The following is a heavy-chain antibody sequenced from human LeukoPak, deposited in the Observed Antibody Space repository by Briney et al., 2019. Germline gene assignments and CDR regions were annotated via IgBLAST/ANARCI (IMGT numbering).Heavy chain of an antibody. CDR3: ARGDSSGRQYFQH. CDR1: GGSISSSSYY. Sequence: SETLSLTCTVSGGSISSSSYYWGWIRQPPGKGLEWIGSIHYSGSTYYNPSLKSRVTISVDTSKNQFSLKLSSVTAADTAVYYCARGDSSGRQYFQHWGQGTLVTVSS. CDR2: IHYSGST. J-gene: IGHJ1*01. D-gene: IGHD3-22*01. V-gene: IGHV4-39*07.